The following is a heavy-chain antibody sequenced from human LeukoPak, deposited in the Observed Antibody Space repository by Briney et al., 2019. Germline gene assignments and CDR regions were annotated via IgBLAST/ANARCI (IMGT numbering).Heavy chain of an antibody. V-gene: IGHV4-39*07. D-gene: IGHD3-10*01. CDR2: IYHSGST. Sequence: PSETLSLTCTVSGGSISSSSYYWGWIRQPPGKGLEWIGSIYHSGSTYYNPSLKSRVTISVDTSKNQFSLKLSSVTAADTAVYYCARDRELLWFGELSEYYYMDVWGKGTTVTVSS. CDR3: ARDRELLWFGELSEYYYMDV. CDR1: GGSISSSSYY. J-gene: IGHJ6*03.